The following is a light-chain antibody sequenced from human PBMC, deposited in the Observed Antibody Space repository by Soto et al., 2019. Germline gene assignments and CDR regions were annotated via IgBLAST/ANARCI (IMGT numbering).Light chain of an antibody. Sequence: DFQMTQSPSSLSASVGDTVTITCRASQDIGTFLNWYHQKPGKAPKLLIYAATDLLSGVSSRFSGSGSGTDFTLTISSLQPEDFATYYCQQSYSTPQITFGPGTKVDMK. CDR2: AAT. J-gene: IGKJ3*01. CDR1: QDIGTF. CDR3: QQSYSTPQIT. V-gene: IGKV1-39*01.